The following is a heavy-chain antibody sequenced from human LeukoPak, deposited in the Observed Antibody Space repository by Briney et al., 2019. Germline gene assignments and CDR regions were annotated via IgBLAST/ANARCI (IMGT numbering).Heavy chain of an antibody. D-gene: IGHD2-2*02. V-gene: IGHV3-48*01. CDR2: ISSDSSTI. CDR3: TRDQCSSTSCYTSGWFDP. CDR1: EFTFSGYS. J-gene: IGHJ5*02. Sequence: PGGSLRLSCAASEFTFSGYSMNWVRQAPGQGLEWVSYISSDSSTIYYADSVKGRFTTSRDNAKNSLYLQMNSLRAEDTAVYYCTRDQCSSTSCYTSGWFDPWGQGTLVTVSS.